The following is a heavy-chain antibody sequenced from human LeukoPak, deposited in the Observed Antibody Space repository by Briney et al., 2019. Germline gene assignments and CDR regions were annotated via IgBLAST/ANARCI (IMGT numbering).Heavy chain of an antibody. Sequence: ASVKVSCKASGYTFTSYDINWVRQATGQGLEWMGWMNPNSGNTGYAQKFQGRVTMTRNTSISTAYMELSSLRSEDTAVYYCARGLGIAAAADYWGQGTLVTVSS. CDR2: MNPNSGNT. V-gene: IGHV1-8*01. D-gene: IGHD6-13*01. CDR3: ARGLGIAAAADY. CDR1: GYTFTSYD. J-gene: IGHJ4*02.